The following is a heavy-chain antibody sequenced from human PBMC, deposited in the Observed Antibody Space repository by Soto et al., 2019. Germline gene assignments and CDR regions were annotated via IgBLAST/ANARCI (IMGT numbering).Heavy chain of an antibody. D-gene: IGHD2-21*01. Sequence: PSETLSLTCTVSGGSISSSSYYWGWIRQPPGKGLEWIGSIYYSGSTYYNPSLKSRVTISVDTSKNQFSLKLSSVTAADTAVYYCARRTQLLFLNCMDVRGPGTTDTGSS. J-gene: IGHJ6*02. CDR2: IYYSGST. V-gene: IGHV4-39*01. CDR1: GGSISSSSYY. CDR3: ARRTQLLFLNCMDV.